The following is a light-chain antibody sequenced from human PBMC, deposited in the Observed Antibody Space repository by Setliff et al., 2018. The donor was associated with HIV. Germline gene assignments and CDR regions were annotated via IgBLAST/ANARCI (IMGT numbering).Light chain of an antibody. CDR3: SSYTSSSTYV. CDR2: GVD. CDR1: SSDIGAYDY. V-gene: IGLV2-11*01. J-gene: IGLJ1*01. Sequence: QSALTQPRSVSGSRGQSITFSCTGTSSDIGAYDYASWYQQHPGKAPKLITYGVDKRPSGVPTRFSGFKSGNTASLTISGLQAEDEADYSCSSYTSSSTYVFGTGTKVTVL.